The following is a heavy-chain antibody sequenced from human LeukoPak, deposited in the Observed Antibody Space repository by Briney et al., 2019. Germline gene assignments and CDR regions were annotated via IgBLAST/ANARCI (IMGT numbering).Heavy chain of an antibody. J-gene: IGHJ5*02. Sequence: KPSETLSLTCTVSGVSISSYYWSWIRQPAGKGLEWIGRIYTSGNTKYNPSLKSRVTISVDKSKNQFSLKLNSVTAADTAVYYCARTLTFPRDGYHSGVLNRWGQGTLVTVSS. CDR1: GVSISSYY. V-gene: IGHV4-4*07. CDR2: IYTSGNT. D-gene: IGHD5-24*01. CDR3: ARTLTFPRDGYHSGVLNR.